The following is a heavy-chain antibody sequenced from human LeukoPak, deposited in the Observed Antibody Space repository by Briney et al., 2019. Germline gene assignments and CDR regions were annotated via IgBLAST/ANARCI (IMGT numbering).Heavy chain of an antibody. CDR1: GGSISSGGYS. J-gene: IGHJ4*02. CDR2: IYHGGST. V-gene: IGHV4-30-2*01. Sequence: PSETLSLTCAVSGGSISSGGYSWSWIRQPPGKGLEWIGYIYHGGSTYYNPSLKSRVTISVDRSKNQFSLKLSSVTAADTAVYYCARLNYGGNSGLDYWGQGTLVTVSS. D-gene: IGHD4-23*01. CDR3: ARLNYGGNSGLDY.